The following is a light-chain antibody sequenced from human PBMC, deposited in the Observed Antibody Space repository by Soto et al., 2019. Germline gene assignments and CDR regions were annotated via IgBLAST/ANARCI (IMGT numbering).Light chain of an antibody. Sequence: DIQMTQSPSTLSASVGDRVTITCRASHTIYTWLAWYQHKPGKAPKLLIYDASSLESGVPSRFSGSGSGTEFTLTISSLQPDDFATYYCQHYNSYSEAFGQGTKVDIK. CDR1: HTIYTW. V-gene: IGKV1-5*01. J-gene: IGKJ1*01. CDR3: QHYNSYSEA. CDR2: DAS.